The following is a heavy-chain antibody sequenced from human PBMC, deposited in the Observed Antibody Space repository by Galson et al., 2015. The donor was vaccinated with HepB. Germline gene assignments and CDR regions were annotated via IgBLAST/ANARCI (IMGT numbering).Heavy chain of an antibody. J-gene: IGHJ6*02. CDR2: IVVGSGNT. Sequence: SVKVSCKASGFTFTSSAMQWVRQARGQRLEWIGWIVVGSGNTNYAQKFQERVTITRDMSTSTAYMELSSLRSEDTAVYYCAASPSEVGATTDGMDVWGQGTTVTVSS. CDR1: GFTFTSSA. V-gene: IGHV1-58*02. CDR3: AASPSEVGATTDGMDV. D-gene: IGHD1-26*01.